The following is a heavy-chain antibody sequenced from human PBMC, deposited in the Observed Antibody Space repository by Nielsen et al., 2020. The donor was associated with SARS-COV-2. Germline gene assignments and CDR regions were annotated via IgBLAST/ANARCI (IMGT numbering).Heavy chain of an antibody. Sequence: GESLKISCAASGFTFDDYTMSWVRQAPGKGLEWVSGVNWNGGSTGYADSGKGRFTISRDNAKNSLYLQMNSLRAEDTAFYYCARETAAGTSPYYFDYWGQGALVTVSS. D-gene: IGHD6-13*01. CDR3: ARETAAGTSPYYFDY. CDR1: GFTFDDYT. CDR2: VNWNGGST. V-gene: IGHV3-20*04. J-gene: IGHJ4*02.